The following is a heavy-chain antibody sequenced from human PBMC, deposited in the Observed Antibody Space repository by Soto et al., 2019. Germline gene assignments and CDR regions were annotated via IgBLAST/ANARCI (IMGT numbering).Heavy chain of an antibody. CDR1: GFTFGSYW. J-gene: IGHJ5*02. D-gene: IGHD1-1*01. CDR2: INSDGSST. CDR3: AREKKDNWKYVNWFDP. V-gene: IGHV3-74*01. Sequence: GGSLRLSCAASGFTFGSYWMHWVRQAPGKGLVWASRINSDGSSTGYADSVKGRFTISRDNAKNTLYLQMNSLRAEDTAEYYCAREKKDNWKYVNWFDPWGQGTLVTVSS.